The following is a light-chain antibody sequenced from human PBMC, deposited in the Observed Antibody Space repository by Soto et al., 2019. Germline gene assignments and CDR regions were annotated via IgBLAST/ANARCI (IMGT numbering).Light chain of an antibody. Sequence: QAVVTQPPSVSGAPGQRVTISCTGSSSNIGAGYDVHWYQQLPGTAPKLLIYGNSNRPSGVPDRFSGSKSGTSASLAITGLQAEDEADYYCQSYDSSLRVFGTGTKLTV. J-gene: IGLJ1*01. CDR1: SSNIGAGYD. CDR2: GNS. CDR3: QSYDSSLRV. V-gene: IGLV1-40*01.